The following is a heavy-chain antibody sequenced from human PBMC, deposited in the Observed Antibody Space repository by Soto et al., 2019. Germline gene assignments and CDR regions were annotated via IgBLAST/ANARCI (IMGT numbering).Heavy chain of an antibody. Sequence: PRASVKVSCKTSGYTFSKYGINWVRQAPRQGLERMGWISAYNGNKKFAQILQGRVSLTSDTSSTTAYIVLRSLTSDDTAVYYCARVSGWYFLDYWGQGTLVTVSS. CDR2: ISAYNGNK. D-gene: IGHD6-19*01. CDR3: ARVSGWYFLDY. CDR1: GYTFSKYG. V-gene: IGHV1-18*01. J-gene: IGHJ4*02.